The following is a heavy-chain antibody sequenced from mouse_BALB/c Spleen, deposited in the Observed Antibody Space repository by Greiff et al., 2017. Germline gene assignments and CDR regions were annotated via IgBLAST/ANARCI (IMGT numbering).Heavy chain of an antibody. CDR3: ARRGDSGYSFAY. V-gene: IGHV1-9*01. J-gene: IGHJ3*01. CDR2: ILPGSGST. D-gene: IGHD3-1*01. CDR1: GYTFSSYW. Sequence: VKLVESGAELMKPGASVKISCKATGYTFSSYWIEWVKQRPGHGLEWIGEILPGSGSTNYNEKFKGKATFTADTSSNTAYMQLSSLTSEDSAVYYCARRGDSGYSFAYWGQGTLVTVSA.